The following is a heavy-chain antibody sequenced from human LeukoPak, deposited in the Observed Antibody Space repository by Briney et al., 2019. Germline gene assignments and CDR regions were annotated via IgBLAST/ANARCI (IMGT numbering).Heavy chain of an antibody. V-gene: IGHV1-2*02. CDR1: GYTFTGYY. D-gene: IGHD3-22*01. CDR2: INPNSGGT. CDR3: ARDRYYDSSGYYYNNYYYYMDV. J-gene: IGHJ6*03. Sequence: ASVKVSCKASGYTFTGYYMHWVRQAPRQGLEWMGWINPNSGGTNYAQKFQGRVTMTRDTSISTAYMELSRLRSDDTAVYYCARDRYYDSSGYYYNNYYYYMDVWGKGTTVTISS.